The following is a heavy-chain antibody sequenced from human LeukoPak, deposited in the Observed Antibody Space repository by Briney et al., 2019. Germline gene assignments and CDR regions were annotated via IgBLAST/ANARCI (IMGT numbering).Heavy chain of an antibody. CDR1: GFTFSSYA. J-gene: IGHJ3*02. D-gene: IGHD3-9*01. V-gene: IGHV3-64*04. CDR2: ISSNGGST. Sequence: GGSLRLSCSASGFTFSSYAMHWVRQAPGKGLEYVSAISSNGGSTYYADSVKGRFTISRDNSKNTLYLQMNSLRAEDTAVYYCAKVFDLSAFDIWGQGTMVTVSS. CDR3: AKVFDLSAFDI.